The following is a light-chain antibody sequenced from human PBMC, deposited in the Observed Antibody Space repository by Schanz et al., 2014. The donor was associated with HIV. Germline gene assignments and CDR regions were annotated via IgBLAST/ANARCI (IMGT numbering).Light chain of an antibody. CDR1: SSDVGGYNY. CDR3: CSYAGSNTYV. Sequence: QSALTQPPSASGSPGQSVTISCTGTSSDVGGYNYVSWYQQHPGKAPKLMIYEVSKRPSGVPDRFSGSKSGNTASLTLSGLQADDEAEYFCCSYAGSNTYVFGSGTKLTVL. J-gene: IGLJ1*01. V-gene: IGLV2-8*01. CDR2: EVS.